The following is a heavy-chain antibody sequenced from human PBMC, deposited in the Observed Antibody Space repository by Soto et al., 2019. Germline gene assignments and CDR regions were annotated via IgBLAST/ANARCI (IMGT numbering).Heavy chain of an antibody. D-gene: IGHD4-17*01. CDR2: IRSKANSYTT. V-gene: IGHV3-73*01. CDR1: EHTFSGSA. CDR3: CTVAVADYYYYGMDV. J-gene: IGHJ6*02. Sequence: KVSCKASEHTFSGSAMHWVRQASGKGLEWVGRIRSKANSYTTAYAASVKGRFTISRDDSKNTAYLQMNSLKTEDTAVYYCCTVAVADYYYYGMDVWGQGTTVTVSS.